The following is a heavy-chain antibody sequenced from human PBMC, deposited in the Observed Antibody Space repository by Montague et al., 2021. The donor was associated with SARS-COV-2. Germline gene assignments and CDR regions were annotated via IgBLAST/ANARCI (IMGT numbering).Heavy chain of an antibody. D-gene: IGHD6-19*01. CDR2: IYSSGST. Sequence: SETLSLTCTVSGGSISTSTYFWGWIRQPPGKRLGWIGSIYSSGSTYHNPSLKRRVAISIDTSENQFSLKLSSVTAAATAVYYCARGNRIAVAGTDFDYWGQGTLVTVSS. V-gene: IGHV4-39*07. CDR1: GGSISTSTYF. J-gene: IGHJ4*02. CDR3: ARGNRIAVAGTDFDY.